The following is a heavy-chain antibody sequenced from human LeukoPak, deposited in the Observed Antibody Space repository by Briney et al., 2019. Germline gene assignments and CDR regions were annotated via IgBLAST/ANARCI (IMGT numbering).Heavy chain of an antibody. D-gene: IGHD3-22*01. CDR2: IIPILGIA. J-gene: IGHJ4*02. CDR3: ARDPDSSGYWEYYFDY. V-gene: IGHV1-69*04. Sequence: SVKVSCKASGGTFSSYAISWVRQAPGQGLEWMGRIIPILGIANYAQKFQGRVTITADKSTSTAYMELSSLRSEDTAVYYCARDPDSSGYWEYYFDYWGQGTLVTVSS. CDR1: GGTFSSYA.